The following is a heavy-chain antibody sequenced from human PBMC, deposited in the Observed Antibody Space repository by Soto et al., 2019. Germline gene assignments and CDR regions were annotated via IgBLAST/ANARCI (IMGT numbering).Heavy chain of an antibody. Sequence: ASWKVSCKASGYTFTSYYMHWVRQATGEGLEWMGIINPSGGSTTDAQKFQGRVTMTRDTSTSTVYMELSSLRSEDTAVYYCARDMLQTLIVASGMAVWGQGTTVPASS. CDR2: INPSGGST. D-gene: IGHD2-15*01. V-gene: IGHV1-46*01. CDR1: GYTFTSYY. CDR3: ARDMLQTLIVASGMAV. J-gene: IGHJ6*02.